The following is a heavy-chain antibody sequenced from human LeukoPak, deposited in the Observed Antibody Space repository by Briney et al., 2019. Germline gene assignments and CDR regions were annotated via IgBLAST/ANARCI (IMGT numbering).Heavy chain of an antibody. V-gene: IGHV1-18*01. D-gene: IGHD6-6*01. J-gene: IGHJ6*03. CDR2: ISGNNGNT. CDR3: AREESSSSDYMDV. Sequence: GASVKVSCKASGYTFTSYGISWVRQAPGQGLEWMGWISGNNGNTNYAQKFQGRVTMTRDTSTSTVYMELSSLRSEDTAVYYCAREESSSSDYMDVWGKGTTVTVSS. CDR1: GYTFTSYG.